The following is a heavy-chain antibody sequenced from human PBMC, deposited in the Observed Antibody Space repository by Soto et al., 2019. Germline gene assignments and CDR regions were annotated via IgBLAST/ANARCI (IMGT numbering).Heavy chain of an antibody. CDR2: INSDGSST. J-gene: IGHJ3*02. CDR1: GFTFSSCW. CDR3: ARPVKYYYDSSDGAFDI. V-gene: IGHV3-74*01. Sequence: PGGSLRLSCAASGFTFSSCWMHWVRQAPGKGLVWVSRINSDGSSTSYADSVKGRFTISRDNAKNTLYLQMNSLRAEDTAVYYCARPVKYYYDSSDGAFDIWGQGTMVTVSS. D-gene: IGHD3-22*01.